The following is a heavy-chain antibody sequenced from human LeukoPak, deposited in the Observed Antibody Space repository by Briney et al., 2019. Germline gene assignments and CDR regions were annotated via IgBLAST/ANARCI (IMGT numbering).Heavy chain of an antibody. CDR2: IYYSGST. Sequence: SETLSLTCTVSGGSISSGTYYWSWIRQPAGKGLEWIGYIYYSGSTNYNPSLKSRVTISVDTPKNQFSLKLSSVTAADTAVYYCARGLRGSGSAFDIWGQGTMVTVSS. V-gene: IGHV4-61*10. D-gene: IGHD3-10*01. CDR1: GGSISSGTYY. J-gene: IGHJ3*02. CDR3: ARGLRGSGSAFDI.